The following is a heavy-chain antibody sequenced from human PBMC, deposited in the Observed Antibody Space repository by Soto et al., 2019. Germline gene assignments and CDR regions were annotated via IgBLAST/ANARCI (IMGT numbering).Heavy chain of an antibody. V-gene: IGHV4-38-2*01. CDR2: IHHSGST. D-gene: IGHD5-12*01. CDR3: ARSSGYVPGGY. Sequence: SETLSLTCAVSGYPISSGYYWGWIRQPPGKGLEWIGIIHHSGSTYYNPSLRSRITISVDTSKNQFSLKMPSVTAADTAVYYCARSSGYVPGGYWGQGILVTVSS. J-gene: IGHJ4*02. CDR1: GYPISSGYY.